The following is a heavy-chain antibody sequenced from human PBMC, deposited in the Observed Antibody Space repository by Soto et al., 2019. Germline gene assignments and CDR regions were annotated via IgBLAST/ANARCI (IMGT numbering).Heavy chain of an antibody. Sequence: GSLRLSCAASGFTFSSYWMSWVCQAPGKGLEWVAGISYDGSNKYYTDSVKGRFTVSRDSSKNTLYLQMNSLTHDDTAVYYCTRDRDSGNYNYFDYWGQGILVTVSS. CDR2: ISYDGSNK. CDR1: GFTFSSYW. V-gene: IGHV3-30-3*01. D-gene: IGHD1-26*01. J-gene: IGHJ4*02. CDR3: TRDRDSGNYNYFDY.